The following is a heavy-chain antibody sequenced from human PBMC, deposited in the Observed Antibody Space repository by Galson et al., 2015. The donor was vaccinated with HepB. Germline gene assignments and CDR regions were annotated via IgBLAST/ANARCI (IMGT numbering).Heavy chain of an antibody. J-gene: IGHJ5*02. V-gene: IGHV4-59*01. Sequence: LTCTVSGGSISSNYWSWLRQPPGKGPEWIAYISDSGTTDYNPSLRSRVHISIDTSRNQFSLKLSSVTAADTALYYCARLTGYDFYNWFDPWGQGTRVTVSS. D-gene: IGHD5-12*01. CDR3: ARLTGYDFYNWFDP. CDR1: GGSISSNY. CDR2: ISDSGTT.